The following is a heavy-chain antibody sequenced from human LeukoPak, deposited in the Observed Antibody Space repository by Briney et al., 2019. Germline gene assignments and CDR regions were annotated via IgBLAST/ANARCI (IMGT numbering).Heavy chain of an antibody. CDR3: ARGRYFDWLLDH. J-gene: IGHJ4*02. V-gene: IGHV4-61*05. D-gene: IGHD3-9*01. CDR1: GGSISSSSYY. CDR2: IYYSGST. Sequence: SETLSLTCTVSGGSISSSSYYWGWIRQPPGKGLEWIGYIYYSGSTNYNPSLKSRVTISVDTSKNQFSLKLSSVTAADTAVYYCARGRYFDWLLDHWGQGTLVTVSS.